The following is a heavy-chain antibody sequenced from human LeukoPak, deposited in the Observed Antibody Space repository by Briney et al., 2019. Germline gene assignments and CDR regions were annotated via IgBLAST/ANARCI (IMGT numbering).Heavy chain of an antibody. V-gene: IGHV3-7*01. CDR3: ASYRVSHGVDV. CDR2: IKGDGSEK. Sequence: PGGSLRLSCAASGFTFSTYWMAWVRQAPGKGLEWVANIKGDGSEKYHGDSVTGRFTISRDNAKNSLYLQMNSLRAEDTAIYYCASYRVSHGVDVWGQGTTVTVSS. CDR1: GFTFSTYW. J-gene: IGHJ6*02. D-gene: IGHD1-26*01.